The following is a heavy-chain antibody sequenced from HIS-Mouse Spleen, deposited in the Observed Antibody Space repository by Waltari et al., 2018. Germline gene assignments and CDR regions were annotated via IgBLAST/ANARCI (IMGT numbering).Heavy chain of an antibody. D-gene: IGHD6-13*01. CDR3: ARSIAAAGY. Sequence: EVQLVESGGGLVQPGGSLRLSCAASGFTFSGYWMHWVRQAPGKGMVGFSRIKGDRMRPSYADSVKGRFTISRDNAKNTLYLQMNSLRAEDTAVYYCARSIAAAGYWGQGALVTVSS. CDR1: GFTFSGYW. J-gene: IGHJ4*02. CDR2: IKGDRMRP. V-gene: IGHV3-74*01.